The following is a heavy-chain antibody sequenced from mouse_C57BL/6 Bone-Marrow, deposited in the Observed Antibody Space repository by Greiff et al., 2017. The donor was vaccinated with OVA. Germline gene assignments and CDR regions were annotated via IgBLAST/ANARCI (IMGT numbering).Heavy chain of an antibody. J-gene: IGHJ1*03. D-gene: IGHD1-1*01. CDR2: ISDGGSYT. CDR3: AKTTVVATRYFDG. CDR1: GFTFSSYA. V-gene: IGHV5-4*03. Sequence: EVKLVESGGGLVKPGGSLKLSCAASGFTFSSYAMSWVRQTPEKRLEWVATISDGGSYTYYPDNVKGRFTISRDNAKNNLYLQMSHLKSEDTAMYYCAKTTVVATRYFDGWGTGTTVTVSS.